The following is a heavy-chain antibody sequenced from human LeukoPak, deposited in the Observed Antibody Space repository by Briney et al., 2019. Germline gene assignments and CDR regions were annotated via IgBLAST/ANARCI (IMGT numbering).Heavy chain of an antibody. CDR2: FDPEDGET. CDR1: GYTLTELF. V-gene: IGHV1-24*01. Sequence: AASVKVPCNVSGYTLTELFMHWVRQAPGKGLEWMGGFDPEDGETIYAQKFQGRVTITEDTSTDTAYMELSSLRSEDTAVYYCATPRDPAWSGTVTTFDYWGQGTLVTVSS. CDR3: ATPRDPAWSGTVTTFDY. J-gene: IGHJ4*02. D-gene: IGHD4-17*01.